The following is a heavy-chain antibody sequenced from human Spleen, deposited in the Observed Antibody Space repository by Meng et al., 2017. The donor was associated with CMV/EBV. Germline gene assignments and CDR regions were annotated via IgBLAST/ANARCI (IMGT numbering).Heavy chain of an antibody. Sequence: ASVKVSCKASGYTFTSYYMYWVRQAPGRGLEWMGIINPNGGATSYTQKFQGRVTMTRDTSTSTVYMELSSLRSEDTAVYYCAREIKEQMAAFDLWGQGTLVTVSS. D-gene: IGHD5-24*01. CDR2: INPNGGAT. CDR1: GYTFTSYY. V-gene: IGHV1-46*01. CDR3: AREIKEQMAAFDL. J-gene: IGHJ4*02.